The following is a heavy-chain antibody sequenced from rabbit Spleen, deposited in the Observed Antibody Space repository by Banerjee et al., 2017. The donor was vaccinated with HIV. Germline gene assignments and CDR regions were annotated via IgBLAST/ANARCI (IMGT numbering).Heavy chain of an antibody. J-gene: IGHJ4*01. Sequence: QLEESGGGLVQPGGSLTLSCKASGFDFSSYYMSWVRQAPGKGLEWIGYIDPIFGRTYYASWVNGRFTISSHNAQNTLYLQLNSLTAADTATYFCVREVAGKFNLWGPGTLVTVS. D-gene: IGHD4-1*01. CDR1: GFDFSSYY. CDR3: VREVAGKFNL. V-gene: IGHV1S7*01. CDR2: IDPIFGRT.